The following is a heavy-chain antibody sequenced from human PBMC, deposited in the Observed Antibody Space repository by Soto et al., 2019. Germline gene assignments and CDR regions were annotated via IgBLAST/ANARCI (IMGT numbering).Heavy chain of an antibody. J-gene: IGHJ4*02. CDR2: MNPRSGDA. CDR1: GYNIIDYD. D-gene: IGHD4-17*01. Sequence: QVQLVQSGAEVKKPGASVKVSCKASGYNIIDYDITWVRQATGQGLDWMGWMNPRSGDAVYAQTFQDRLTMSAAISASTMFLELSSLKSDDTAIYYCARVHYADVLREAFWGQGTLVTVSS. V-gene: IGHV1-8*02. CDR3: ARVHYADVLREAF.